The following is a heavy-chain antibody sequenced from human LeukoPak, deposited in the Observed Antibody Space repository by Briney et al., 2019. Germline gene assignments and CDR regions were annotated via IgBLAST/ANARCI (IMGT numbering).Heavy chain of an antibody. V-gene: IGHV4-34*01. Sequence: RASETLSLTCAVYGGSFSGYYWSWIRQPPGKGLEWIGEINHSGSTNYNPSLKSRVTISVDTSKNQFSLKLSSVTAADTAVYYCARGGRVRYCSSTSCRYYMDVWAKGPRSPSP. CDR3: ARGGRVRYCSSTSCRYYMDV. CDR1: GGSFSGYY. J-gene: IGHJ6*03. CDR2: INHSGST. D-gene: IGHD2-2*01.